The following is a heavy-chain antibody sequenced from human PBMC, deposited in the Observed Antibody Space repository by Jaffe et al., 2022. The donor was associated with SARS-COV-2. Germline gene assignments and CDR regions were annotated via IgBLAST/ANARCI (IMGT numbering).Heavy chain of an antibody. CDR2: ISYDGSNK. Sequence: QVQLVESGGGVVQPGRSLRLSCAASGFTFSSYAMHWVRQAPGKGLEWVAVISYDGSNKYYADSVKGRFTISRDNSKNTLYLQMNSLRAEDTAVYYCARAQLVAATLVGYAEYFQHWGQGTLVTVSS. CDR1: GFTFSSYA. CDR3: ARAQLVAATLVGYAEYFQH. V-gene: IGHV3-30-3*01. D-gene: IGHD2-15*01. J-gene: IGHJ1*01.